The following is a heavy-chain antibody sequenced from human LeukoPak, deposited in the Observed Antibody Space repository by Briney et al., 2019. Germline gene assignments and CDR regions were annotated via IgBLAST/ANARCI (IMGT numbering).Heavy chain of an antibody. CDR1: GFTFSSYA. V-gene: IGHV3-30*04. D-gene: IGHD1-26*01. CDR3: ARSGGSYPIDY. CDR2: ISYDGSNK. Sequence: QPGGSLRLSCAASGFTFSSYAMHWVRQAPGKGLEWVAVISYDGSNKYYADSVKGRFTISRDNSKNTLYLQMNSLRAEDTAVYYCARSGGSYPIDYWGQGTLVTVPS. J-gene: IGHJ4*02.